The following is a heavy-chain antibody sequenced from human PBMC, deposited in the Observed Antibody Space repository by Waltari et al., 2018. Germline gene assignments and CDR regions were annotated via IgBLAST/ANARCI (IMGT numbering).Heavy chain of an antibody. J-gene: IGHJ4*02. CDR2: IYYSGNT. Sequence: QLQESVPGLMKTSETLSLTCTVSCDSIISSHYYWVWIRQPPGQGLEWIGSIYYSGNTYYRPSLKSRATVAVDTSKNQYSLNLISVTAADTAVYFCARDFTVRYFDWLSQGDLYYFDNWGQGTLVTVSP. D-gene: IGHD3-9*01. CDR3: ARDFTVRYFDWLSQGDLYYFDN. CDR1: CDSIISSHYY. V-gene: IGHV4-39*07.